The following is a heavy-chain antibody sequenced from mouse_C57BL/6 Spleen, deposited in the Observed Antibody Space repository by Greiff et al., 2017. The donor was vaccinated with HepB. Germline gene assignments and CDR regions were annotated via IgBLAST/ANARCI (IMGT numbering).Heavy chain of an antibody. CDR2: IDPSDSYT. Sequence: QVQLQQPGAELVMPGASVKLSCKASGYTFTSYWMHWVKQRPGQGLEWIGEIDPSDSYTNYNQKFKGKSTLTVDKSSSTAYMQLSSLTSEDSAVYYCARKIYGYELYYFDYWGQGTTLTVSS. J-gene: IGHJ2*01. CDR3: ARKIYGYELYYFDY. V-gene: IGHV1-69*01. D-gene: IGHD2-2*01. CDR1: GYTFTSYW.